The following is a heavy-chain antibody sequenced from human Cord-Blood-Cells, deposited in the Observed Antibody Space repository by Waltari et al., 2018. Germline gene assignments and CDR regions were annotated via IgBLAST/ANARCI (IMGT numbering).Heavy chain of an antibody. D-gene: IGHD6-19*01. CDR2: SYTSGST. V-gene: IGHV4-4*07. Sequence: QVQLQESGPGLVKPSETLSLTCTVSGGSISSYSWSWIRQPAGKGLEWIGRSYTSGSTNYNPSHKSRVTMSVDTSKNQFSLKLSAVTAADTAVYYWARSYSSGRGAWGAWDIWSQGTMVTVSS. CDR3: ARSYSSGRGAWGAWDI. J-gene: IGHJ3*02. CDR1: GGSISSYS.